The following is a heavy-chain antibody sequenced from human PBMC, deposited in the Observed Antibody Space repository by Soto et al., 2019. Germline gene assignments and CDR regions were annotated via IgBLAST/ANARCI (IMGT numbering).Heavy chain of an antibody. CDR3: STTKAGTNTFGI. Sequence: PGGSLRLSCEASGFTFTNAGMNWVRQAPGQGLEWVGRIRSNSDGGTTDYAAPVKGRFSISRDDSKNTLYLQMNSLKTEDTAVYYCSTTKAGTNTFGIWGQGTMVTRLL. CDR2: IRSNSDGGTT. V-gene: IGHV3-15*07. CDR1: GFTFTNAG. J-gene: IGHJ3*02. D-gene: IGHD1-7*01.